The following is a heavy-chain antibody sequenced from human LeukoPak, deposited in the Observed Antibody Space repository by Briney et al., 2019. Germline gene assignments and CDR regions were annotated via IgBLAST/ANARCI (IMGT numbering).Heavy chain of an antibody. CDR1: GGTFSSYA. D-gene: IGHD1-1*01. J-gene: IGHJ5*02. CDR3: ARDGRTGTRTYNWFDP. CDR2: IIPILGIA. Sequence: VASVKVSCKASGGTFSSYAISWVRQAPGQGLEWMGRIIPILGIANYAQKFQGRVTITADKSTSTAYMELSSLRSEDTAVYYCARDGRTGTRTYNWFDPWGQGTLVTVSS. V-gene: IGHV1-69*04.